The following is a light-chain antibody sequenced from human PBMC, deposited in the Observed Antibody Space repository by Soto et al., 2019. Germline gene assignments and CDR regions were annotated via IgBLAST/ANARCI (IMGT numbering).Light chain of an antibody. J-gene: IGLJ2*01. Sequence: QSVLTQPPSVSGAPGQRVTISCTGSSSNIGAGYDVHWYQQLPGTAPKLLIYGNSNRPSGVPDRFSGSKSGTAASLAITGLQAEDGAEYECESYDSSRSAVVFGGGTKVTVL. CDR1: SSNIGAGYD. CDR2: GNS. V-gene: IGLV1-40*01. CDR3: ESYDSSRSAVV.